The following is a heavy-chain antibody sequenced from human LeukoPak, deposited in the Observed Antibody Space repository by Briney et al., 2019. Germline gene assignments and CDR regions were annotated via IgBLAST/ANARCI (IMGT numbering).Heavy chain of an antibody. J-gene: IGHJ6*03. CDR2: INHSGST. D-gene: IGHD3-3*01. Sequence: PSETLSLTCAVYGGSFSGYYWSWIRQPPGKGLEWIGEINHSGSTNYNPSLKSRVTISVDTSKNQFSLKLSSVTAVDTAVYYCARVRGARDFWSGYYYYYYMDVWGKGTTVTVSS. CDR1: GGSFSGYY. V-gene: IGHV4-34*01. CDR3: ARVRGARDFWSGYYYYYYMDV.